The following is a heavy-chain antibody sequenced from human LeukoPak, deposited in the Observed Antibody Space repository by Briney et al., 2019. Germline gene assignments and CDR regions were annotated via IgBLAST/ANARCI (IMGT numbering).Heavy chain of an antibody. CDR3: TRGPSSTSYRH. CDR2: IRSKAYGGTT. V-gene: IGHV3-49*03. J-gene: IGHJ4*02. Sequence: PGGSLRLSCTASGFTFGDYAMSWFRQAPGKGLEWVGFIRSKAYGGTTEYAASEKGRFTISRDDSKSIAYLQMNSLKTEDTAVYYCTRGPSSTSYRHWGQGTLVTVSS. CDR1: GFTFGDYA. D-gene: IGHD2-2*01.